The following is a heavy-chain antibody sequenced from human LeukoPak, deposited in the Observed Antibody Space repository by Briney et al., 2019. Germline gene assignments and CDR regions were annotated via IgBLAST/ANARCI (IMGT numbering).Heavy chain of an antibody. J-gene: IGHJ1*01. D-gene: IGHD5/OR15-5a*01. Sequence: GGSLRLSCAASGFTFSSYWMGWVRQAPGKGLEWVANIKQDGSEKYYVDSVKGRFTISRDNAKNSLCLQMNSLGGDDTAIYYCATYNSVNAREFQYWGQGTLVTVPS. V-gene: IGHV3-7*01. CDR1: GFTFSSYW. CDR3: ATYNSVNAREFQY. CDR2: IKQDGSEK.